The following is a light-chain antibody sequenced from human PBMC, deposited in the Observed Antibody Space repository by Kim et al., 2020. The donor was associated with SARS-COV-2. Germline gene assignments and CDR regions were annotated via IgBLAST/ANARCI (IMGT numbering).Light chain of an antibody. J-gene: IGKJ2*03. CDR1: QTVLDKSNNKNY. CDR3: QQYYSTPPS. CDR2: GAS. V-gene: IGKV4-1*01. Sequence: SATLKRKSSQTVLDKSNNKNYLAWYQQKPGQAPKLLIYGASIRESGVSVRFSGSGSETDFTLTISSLQAEDVAVYYCQQYYSTPPSFGQGTKLEIK.